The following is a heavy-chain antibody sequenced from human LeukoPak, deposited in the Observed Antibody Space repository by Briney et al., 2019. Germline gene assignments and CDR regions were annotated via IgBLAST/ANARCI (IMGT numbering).Heavy chain of an antibody. CDR2: ISGSGGST. D-gene: IGHD4-17*01. CDR3: AKEVLLSYGDYTYVDY. V-gene: IGHV3-23*01. Sequence: GGSLRLSCAASGFTFSSYAMSWVRQAPGKGLEWVSAISGSGGSTFYADSAKGRFTISRDNSKNTLYLQMNSLGAEDTAVYYCAKEVLLSYGDYTYVDYWGQGTLVTVSS. J-gene: IGHJ4*02. CDR1: GFTFSSYA.